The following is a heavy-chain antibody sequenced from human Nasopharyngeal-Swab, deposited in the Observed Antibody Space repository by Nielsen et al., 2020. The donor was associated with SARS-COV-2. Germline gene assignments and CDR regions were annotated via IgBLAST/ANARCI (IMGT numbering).Heavy chain of an antibody. CDR1: GFTFSSYA. J-gene: IGHJ3*02. Sequence: GESLKLSCASSGFTFSSYATHLVRQAPGKVLEWVAVISYDGSNNYYADSVNGRFTISRDNSKNTLYLQMNSLRAEDTAVYYCARTLGSDDAFDIWGQGTRVTVAS. D-gene: IGHD7-27*01. V-gene: IGHV3-30*04. CDR2: ISYDGSNN. CDR3: ARTLGSDDAFDI.